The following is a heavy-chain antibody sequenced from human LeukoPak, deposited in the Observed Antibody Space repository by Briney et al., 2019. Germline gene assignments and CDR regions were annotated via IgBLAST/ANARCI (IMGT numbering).Heavy chain of an antibody. CDR2: MNPNSGNT. CDR1: GYTFTSYD. Sequence: GASVKVSCKASGYTFTSYDINWVRQATGQGLEWMGWMNPNSGNTGYAQKFQGRVTMTRSTSISTAYMELSSLRSEDTAVYYCARYCSSTSCHDAFDIWGQGTMVTVSS. D-gene: IGHD2-2*01. CDR3: ARYCSSTSCHDAFDI. J-gene: IGHJ3*02. V-gene: IGHV1-8*01.